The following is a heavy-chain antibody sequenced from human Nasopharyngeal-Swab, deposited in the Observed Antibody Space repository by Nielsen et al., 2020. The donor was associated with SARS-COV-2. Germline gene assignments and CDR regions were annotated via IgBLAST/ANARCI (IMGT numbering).Heavy chain of an antibody. Sequence: ASVKVSCKASGYTFTSYDINWVRQATGQGLEWMGWMNPNSGNTGYAQKFQGRVTMTRNTSISTAYMELSSLRSEDTAVYYCARDTRMSYYYYYGMDVWGQWTTITVSS. CDR2: MNPNSGNT. CDR1: GYTFTSYD. J-gene: IGHJ6*02. V-gene: IGHV1-8*01. D-gene: IGHD2-15*01. CDR3: ARDTRMSYYYYYGMDV.